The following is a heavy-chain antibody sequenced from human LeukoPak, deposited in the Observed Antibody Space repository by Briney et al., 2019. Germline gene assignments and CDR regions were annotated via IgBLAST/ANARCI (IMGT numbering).Heavy chain of an antibody. CDR1: GGSFSGYY. CDR3: ARGFLEMEY. Sequence: PSETLSLTCAVYGGSFSGYYWSWIRQPPGKGLEWIGEINHSGSTNYNPSLKSRVTISVDTSKNQFSLKLSSVTAADTAVYYCARGFLEMEYWGQGTLVTVSS. V-gene: IGHV4-34*01. D-gene: IGHD5-24*01. J-gene: IGHJ4*02. CDR2: INHSGST.